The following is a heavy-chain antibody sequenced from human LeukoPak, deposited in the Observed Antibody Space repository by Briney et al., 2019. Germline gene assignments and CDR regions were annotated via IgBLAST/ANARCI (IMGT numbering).Heavy chain of an antibody. V-gene: IGHV4-59*01. Sequence: SETLSLTCAVYGGSFRGYYWSWIRQPPGKGLEWIGYIYYSGSTKYNPSLKSRVTISVDTSKNQFSLKVSSVTAEDTAVYYCVSGPYPAAGTDHQFDYWGQGTLVTVSS. CDR2: IYYSGST. CDR1: GGSFRGYY. D-gene: IGHD6-13*01. J-gene: IGHJ4*02. CDR3: VSGPYPAAGTDHQFDY.